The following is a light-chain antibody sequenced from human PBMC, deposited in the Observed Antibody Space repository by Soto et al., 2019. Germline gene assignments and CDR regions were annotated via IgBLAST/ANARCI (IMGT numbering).Light chain of an antibody. CDR1: SSDVGGYNY. J-gene: IGLJ1*01. V-gene: IGLV2-14*01. CDR2: DVS. Sequence: QSALTQPASVSGSPGQSITISCTGTSSDVGGYNYVSWYQQHPGKAPKFMIYDVSNRPSGVSNRFSGSKSGNTASLTISGLQAEDEADYYCCSYTTSNTRQIVFGTGTKLTVL. CDR3: CSYTTSNTRQIV.